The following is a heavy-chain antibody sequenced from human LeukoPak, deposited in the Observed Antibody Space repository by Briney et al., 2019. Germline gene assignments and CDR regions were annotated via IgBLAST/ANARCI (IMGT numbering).Heavy chain of an antibody. CDR3: ARGPHYYYDSSGYYPPR. CDR1: GGSFSGYY. V-gene: IGHV4-34*01. D-gene: IGHD3-22*01. CDR2: IKHSGST. J-gene: IGHJ4*02. Sequence: SETLSLTCAVYGGSFSGYYWSWIRQPPGKGLEWIGEIKHSGSTNYNPSLKSRVTISVDTSKNQFSLKLSSVTAADTAVYYCARGPHYYYDSSGYYPPRWGQGTLVTVSS.